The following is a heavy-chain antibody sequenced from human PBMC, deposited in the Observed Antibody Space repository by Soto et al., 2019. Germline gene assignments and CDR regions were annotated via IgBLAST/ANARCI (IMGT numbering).Heavy chain of an antibody. CDR2: INHSGST. V-gene: IGHV4-34*01. CDR3: ARVTGRYYYGMDV. Sequence: PSETLSLTCAVYGGSVSGYYWSWIRQPPGKGLEWIGEINHSGSTNYNPSLKSRVTISVDTSKNQFSLKLSSVTAADTAVYYCARVTGRYYYGMDVWGQGTTVT. J-gene: IGHJ6*02. CDR1: GGSVSGYY.